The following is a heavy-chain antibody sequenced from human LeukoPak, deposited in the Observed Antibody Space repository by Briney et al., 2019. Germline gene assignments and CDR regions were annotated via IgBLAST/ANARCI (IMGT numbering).Heavy chain of an antibody. D-gene: IGHD5-18*01. J-gene: IGHJ4*02. V-gene: IGHV3-30*18. Sequence: GGSLRLSCAASGFTFSSYGMHWVRQAPGKGLEWVAVISYDGSNKYYADSVKGRFTISRDNSKNTLYLQMNSLRAEDTAVYYCAKDREYSYLSIVSYYGGFDYWGQGTLVTVSS. CDR3: AKDREYSYLSIVSYYGGFDY. CDR1: GFTFSSYG. CDR2: ISYDGSNK.